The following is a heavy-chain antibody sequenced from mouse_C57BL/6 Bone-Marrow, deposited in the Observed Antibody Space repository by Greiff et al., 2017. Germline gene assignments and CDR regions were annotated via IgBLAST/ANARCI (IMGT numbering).Heavy chain of an antibody. CDR1: GYTFTSYW. CDR2: IDPSDSDT. D-gene: IGHD4-1*01. CDR3: ARWNWKGYYAMDY. V-gene: IGHV1-52*01. J-gene: IGHJ4*01. Sequence: VQLKQPGAELVRPGSSVKLSCKASGYTFTSYWMHWVKQRPIQGLEWIGNIDPSDSDTHYNQKFKDKATLTVDKSSSTAYMQLSSLTSEDSAVYYCARWNWKGYYAMDYWGQGTSVTVSS.